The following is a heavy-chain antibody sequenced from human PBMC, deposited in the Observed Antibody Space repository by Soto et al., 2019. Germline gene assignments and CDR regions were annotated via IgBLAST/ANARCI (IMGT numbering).Heavy chain of an antibody. CDR1: GYSFTSYW. J-gene: IGHJ3*02. CDR3: ARLDTMIVVVITGAFDI. CDR2: IYPGDSDT. V-gene: IGHV5-51*01. D-gene: IGHD3-22*01. Sequence: RGESLKISCKGSGYSFTSYWIGWVRQMPGKGLEWMGIIYPGDSDTRYSPSFQGQVTISADKSISTAYLQWSSLKASDTAMYYCARLDTMIVVVITGAFDIWGQGTMVTVSS.